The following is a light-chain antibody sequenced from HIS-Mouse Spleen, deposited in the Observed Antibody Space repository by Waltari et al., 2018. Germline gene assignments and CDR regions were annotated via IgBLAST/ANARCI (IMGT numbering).Light chain of an antibody. Sequence: DIQMTQSPSTLSASVGDRVTITCRASQSISSWLAWYQQKPGKAPKLLIYKASSIESGVPSRFSGSGSGTEFTLTISSLQPDDFATYYCQQYNSYPYTFGQGTKLEIK. V-gene: IGKV1-5*03. J-gene: IGKJ2*01. CDR2: KAS. CDR3: QQYNSYPYT. CDR1: QSISSW.